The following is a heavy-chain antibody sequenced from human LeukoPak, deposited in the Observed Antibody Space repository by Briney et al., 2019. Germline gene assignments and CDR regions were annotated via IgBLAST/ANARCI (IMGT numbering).Heavy chain of an antibody. D-gene: IGHD6-13*01. CDR2: ISYNNAYI. CDR3: ARAWAPYSTQYYFDY. CDR1: GFTFNTYS. V-gene: IGHV3-21*01. J-gene: IGHJ4*02. Sequence: PGGSLRLSCAASGFTFNTYSMNWVRQAPRKGLEWVSSISYNNAYIFYADSLQGRFTISRDNAKNSVYLQMNSLTAEDTAVYYCARAWAPYSTQYYFDYWGQGTLVTVSS.